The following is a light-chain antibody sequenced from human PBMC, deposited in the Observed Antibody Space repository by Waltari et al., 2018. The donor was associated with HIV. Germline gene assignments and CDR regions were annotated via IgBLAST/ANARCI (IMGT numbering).Light chain of an antibody. CDR3: SSYGSGSTLVV. CDR1: VTDIGTYDH. CDR2: AVS. Sequence: QSALTQPASVSGSPGQSITIPCSGTVTDIGTYDHVSWYQQHTGRAPKLLLYAVSNRPSGVSNRFSASKSGNTAFLTISGLQSDDEADYYCSSYGSGSTLVVFGGGTKVTVL. V-gene: IGLV2-14*03. J-gene: IGLJ3*02.